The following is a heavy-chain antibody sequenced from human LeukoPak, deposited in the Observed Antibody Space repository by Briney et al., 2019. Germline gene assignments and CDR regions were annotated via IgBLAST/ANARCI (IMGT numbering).Heavy chain of an antibody. Sequence: PGGSLRLSCAASGFTFSNHWMHWVRQTPGKGLVWVSRISSDGSSTTYADSVKGRFTISRDNAKNTLYLQMSNLRAEDTAMYYCARDQRVTGRPDIDYWGQGTLVIVSS. J-gene: IGHJ4*02. CDR3: ARDQRVTGRPDIDY. CDR1: GFTFSNHW. D-gene: IGHD6-6*01. CDR2: ISSDGSST. V-gene: IGHV3-74*03.